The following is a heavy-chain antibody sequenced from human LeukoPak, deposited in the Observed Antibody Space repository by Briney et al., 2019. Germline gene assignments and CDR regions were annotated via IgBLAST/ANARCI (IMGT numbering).Heavy chain of an antibody. CDR3: ARGYGDYGAEYFQH. J-gene: IGHJ1*01. Sequence: ASVKVSCKASGYTFTGYYMHWVRQAPGQGLEWMGWINPNSGGTNYAQKFQGWVTMTRDTSISTAYMELSWLRSDDTAVYYCARGYGDYGAEYFQHWGQGTLVTVSS. V-gene: IGHV1-2*04. CDR2: INPNSGGT. CDR1: GYTFTGYY. D-gene: IGHD4-17*01.